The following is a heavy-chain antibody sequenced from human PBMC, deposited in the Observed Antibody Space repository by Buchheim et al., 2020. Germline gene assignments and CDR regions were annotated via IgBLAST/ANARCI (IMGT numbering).Heavy chain of an antibody. J-gene: IGHJ4*02. CDR2: IKQDGSEK. CDR3: ARGSLQLWLQNYFDY. V-gene: IGHV3-7*04. Sequence: EVQLVESGGGLVQPGGSLRLSCAASGFTFSSYWMSWVRQAPGKGLEWVANIKQDGSEKYHVDSVKGRFTISRDNAKNSLYLQMNSLRAEDTAVYYCARGSLQLWLQNYFDYWGQGTL. D-gene: IGHD5-18*01. CDR1: GFTFSSYW.